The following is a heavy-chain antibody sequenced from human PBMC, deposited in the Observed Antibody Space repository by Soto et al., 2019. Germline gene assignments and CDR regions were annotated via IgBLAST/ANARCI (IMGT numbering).Heavy chain of an antibody. CDR1: GGSISSSSYY. CDR2: IYYSGST. CDR3: AIFTPYVAAPGFFDY. V-gene: IGHV4-39*01. D-gene: IGHD6-13*01. Sequence: PSETLSLTCTVSGGSISSSSYYWGWIRQPPGKGLEWIGSIYYSGSTYYNPSLKSRVTISVDTSKNQFSLKLSSVTAADTAVYYCAIFTPYVAAPGFFDYCGQGTLVLVSS. J-gene: IGHJ4*02.